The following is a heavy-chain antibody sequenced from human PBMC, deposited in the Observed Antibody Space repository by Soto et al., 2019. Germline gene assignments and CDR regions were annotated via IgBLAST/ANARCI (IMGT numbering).Heavy chain of an antibody. J-gene: IGHJ4*02. D-gene: IGHD3-3*01. CDR3: ARDPFGVVITPDY. CDR2: INPNSGGT. V-gene: IGHV1-2*02. Sequence: AAVKVSCKASGYTFTGYYMHWVRQAPGQGLEWMGWINPNSGGTNYAQKFQGRVTMTRDTSISTAYMELSRLRSDDTAVYYCARDPFGVVITPDYWGQGTLVTVSS. CDR1: GYTFTGYY.